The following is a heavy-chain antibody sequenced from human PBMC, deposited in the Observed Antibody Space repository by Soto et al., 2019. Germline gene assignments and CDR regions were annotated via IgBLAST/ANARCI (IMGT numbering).Heavy chain of an antibody. D-gene: IGHD3-22*01. Sequence: SVKVSCKASGGTFSSYAISWVRQAPGQGLEWMGGIIPIFGTANYAQKFQGRVTITADKSTSTAYMELSSLRSEDTAVYYCASRVVVITTSGMDVWGQGTTVTVSS. CDR3: ASRVVVITTSGMDV. V-gene: IGHV1-69*06. CDR2: IIPIFGTA. CDR1: GGTFSSYA. J-gene: IGHJ6*02.